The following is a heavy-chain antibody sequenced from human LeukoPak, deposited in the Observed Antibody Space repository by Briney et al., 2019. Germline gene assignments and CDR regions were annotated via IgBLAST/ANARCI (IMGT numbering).Heavy chain of an antibody. J-gene: IGHJ4*02. D-gene: IGHD3-3*01. CDR3: ARGFGVVIIGDY. Sequence: ASVMVSCKASGYTFTSYYMHWVRQAPGQGLEWMGIINPSGGSTSYAQKFQGRVTMTRDMSTSTVYMELSSLRSEDTAVYYCARGFGVVIIGDYWGQGTLVTVSS. V-gene: IGHV1-46*01. CDR1: GYTFTSYY. CDR2: INPSGGST.